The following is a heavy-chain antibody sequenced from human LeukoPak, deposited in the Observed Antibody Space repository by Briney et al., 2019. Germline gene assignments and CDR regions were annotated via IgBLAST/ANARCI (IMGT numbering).Heavy chain of an antibody. CDR3: AKDSTSSIAARWGFDY. Sequence: XSGISWNSGSIGCADSVKGRFTISRDNAKNSLYLQMNSLRAEDTALYYCAKDSTSSIAARWGFDYWGQGTLVTVSS. D-gene: IGHD6-6*01. J-gene: IGHJ4*02. CDR2: ISWNSGSI. V-gene: IGHV3-9*01.